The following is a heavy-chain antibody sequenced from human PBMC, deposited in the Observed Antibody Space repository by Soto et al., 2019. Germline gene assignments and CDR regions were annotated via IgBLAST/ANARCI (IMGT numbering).Heavy chain of an antibody. CDR2: IFTRDSET. D-gene: IGHD3-10*01. Sequence: GESLKISCKGPGHLFNNHWIGWVRQTPGKGLEWMGLIFTRDSETKTSPSFQGHVSFSVDNSINTVYLQWASLKTTDTGIYFCARGYFDSGHGYDLWGQGTLVTVSS. J-gene: IGHJ5*02. V-gene: IGHV5-51*01. CDR1: GHLFNNHW. CDR3: ARGYFDSGHGYDL.